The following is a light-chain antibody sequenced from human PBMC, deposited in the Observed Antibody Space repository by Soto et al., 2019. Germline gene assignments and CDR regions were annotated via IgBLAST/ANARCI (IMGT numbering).Light chain of an antibody. CDR3: PQYVSSWT. J-gene: IGKJ1*01. CDR2: VAS. Sequence: EIVLTQSPGTLSLSPGERATLSCRASQSVSSTYVAWYQQKSGQAPRLLIYVASSRATGIPDVLSGSGSGTDFPLTLSRLEPEDFAVYYCPQYVSSWTFGQGNTVDI. CDR1: QSVSSTY. V-gene: IGKV3-20*01.